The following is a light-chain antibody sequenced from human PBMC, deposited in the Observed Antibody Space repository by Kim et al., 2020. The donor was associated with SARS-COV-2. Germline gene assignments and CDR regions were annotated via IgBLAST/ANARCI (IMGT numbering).Light chain of an antibody. CDR1: QTVNNY. Sequence: EIVLTQSPATLSLSPGERATLSCRPSQTVNNYLAWYQQKPGQTPRVLIYDASNRVTGIPARFSGSGSGTDFTLTISSLEPEDFAVYYCQQRSNWPRTFGQGTKVDIK. CDR2: DAS. CDR3: QQRSNWPRT. J-gene: IGKJ1*01. V-gene: IGKV3-11*01.